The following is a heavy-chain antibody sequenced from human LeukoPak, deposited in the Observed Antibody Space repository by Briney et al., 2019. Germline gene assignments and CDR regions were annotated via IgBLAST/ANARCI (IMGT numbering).Heavy chain of an antibody. CDR1: DFSFTTYA. J-gene: IGHJ4*02. CDR3: AKGFYCSSSTCLDY. Sequence: PGGSLRLSCAASDFSFTTYAMSWVRQAPGKGLEWVSAISGSGGSTYYADSVKGRFTISRDNSKNTLYLQMNSLRAEDTAVYYCAKGFYCSSSTCLDYRGQGTLVTVSS. D-gene: IGHD2-2*01. CDR2: ISGSGGST. V-gene: IGHV3-23*01.